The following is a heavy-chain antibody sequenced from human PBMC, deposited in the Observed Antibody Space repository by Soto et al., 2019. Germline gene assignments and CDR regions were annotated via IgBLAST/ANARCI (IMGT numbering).Heavy chain of an antibody. J-gene: IGHJ4*02. Sequence: EVQLVESGGGLVQPGGSLRLSCAASGFTVNSNPMNWVRQAPGKGLEWVSVIYSGGSTYYAESVRGRFTISRDNSKNTLYLQMNSVRAEDTAVYYCAREWRLDYWGQGTLVTVSS. CDR2: IYSGGST. CDR3: AREWRLDY. V-gene: IGHV3-66*01. D-gene: IGHD6-25*01. CDR1: GFTVNSNP.